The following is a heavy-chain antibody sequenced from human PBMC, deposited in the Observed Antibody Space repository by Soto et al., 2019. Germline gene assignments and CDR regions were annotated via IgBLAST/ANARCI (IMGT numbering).Heavy chain of an antibody. Sequence: QVQLMQSGVEVKKPGASVKVSCKASGYTYITYTVSWVRQAPGQGLEWMGWISAFNGNTDSAQKFQDRVTLTTDTSTSTAYMDLRSLTSDDTAIYYCATSTIGGTWYDHWGQGTLIIVSS. CDR2: ISAFNGNT. CDR1: GYTYITYT. CDR3: ATSTIGGTWYDH. J-gene: IGHJ5*02. D-gene: IGHD3-16*01. V-gene: IGHV1-18*01.